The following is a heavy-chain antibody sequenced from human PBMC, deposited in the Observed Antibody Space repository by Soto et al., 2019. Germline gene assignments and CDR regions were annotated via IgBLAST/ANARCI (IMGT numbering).Heavy chain of an antibody. J-gene: IGHJ4*02. V-gene: IGHV4-61*08. D-gene: IGHD1-7*01. CDR1: GGSISSGGYS. CDR2: IYYSGST. Sequence: PSETLSLTCAVSGGSISSGGYSWSWIRQPPGKGLEWIGYIYYSGSTNYNPSLKSRVTISVDTSKNQFSLKLSSVTAADTAVYYCATSLPTGTTSKLLFDYWGQGTLVTVSS. CDR3: ATSLPTGTTSKLLFDY.